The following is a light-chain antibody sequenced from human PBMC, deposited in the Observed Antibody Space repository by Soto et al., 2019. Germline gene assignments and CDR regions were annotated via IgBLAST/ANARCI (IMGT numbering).Light chain of an antibody. CDR2: DVS. Sequence: QYALTQPASVSGSPGQSITISCTGTNSDIGGYNYVSWYQHHPGKAPKLMIYDVSNRPSGVSNRFSGSKSGNTASLTLSGLQTEDEADYYCSSYTSTSTPWVFGGGTKVTVL. CDR3: SSYTSTSTPWV. J-gene: IGLJ3*02. V-gene: IGLV2-14*03. CDR1: NSDIGGYNY.